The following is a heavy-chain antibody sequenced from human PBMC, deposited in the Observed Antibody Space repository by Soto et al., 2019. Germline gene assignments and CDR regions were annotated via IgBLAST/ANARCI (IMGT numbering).Heavy chain of an antibody. D-gene: IGHD6-19*01. V-gene: IGHV1-3*05. CDR1: GYTFTGHA. CDR2: INAGNGNT. J-gene: IGHJ4*02. CDR3: ARAVAVPADFDY. Sequence: QVQLVQSGAEEKKPGASVKVSCKSSGYTFTGHAMHRVRQAPEQRLEWMGWINAGNGNTKYSQKFQGRVTITRDTSASTAYMELSSLRSEDTAVYYCARAVAVPADFDYWGQGTLVTVSS.